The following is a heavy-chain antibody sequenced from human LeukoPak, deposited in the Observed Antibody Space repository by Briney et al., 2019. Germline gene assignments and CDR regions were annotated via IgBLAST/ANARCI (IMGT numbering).Heavy chain of an antibody. CDR3: TTEVAGRLYHFDY. D-gene: IGHD6-19*01. CDR1: GFTFSNAW. CDR2: IKSKTDGGTT. V-gene: IGHV3-15*01. Sequence: GGSLRLSCAASGFTFSNAWMSWVRQAPGKGLEWVGRIKSKTDGGTTDYAAPVKGRFTISRDDSKNTLYLQMNSLKTEDTAVYYCTTEVAGRLYHFDYWGQGTLVTVSS. J-gene: IGHJ4*02.